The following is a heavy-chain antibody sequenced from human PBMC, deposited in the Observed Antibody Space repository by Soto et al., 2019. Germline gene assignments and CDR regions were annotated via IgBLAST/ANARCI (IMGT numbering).Heavy chain of an antibody. J-gene: IGHJ4*02. CDR1: GFTFSDYY. V-gene: IGHV3-30*18. CDR3: AKGPNDYLDY. CDR2: ISYDGSNK. Sequence: QVQLVESGGGLVKPGGSLRLSCAASGFTFSDYYMSWIRQAPGKGLEWVAVISYDGSNKYYADSVKGRFTISRDNSKNTLYLQMNSLRAEDTAVYYCAKGPNDYLDYWGQGTLVTVSS.